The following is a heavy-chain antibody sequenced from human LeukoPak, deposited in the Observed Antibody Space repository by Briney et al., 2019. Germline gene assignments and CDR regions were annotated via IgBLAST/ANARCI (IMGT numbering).Heavy chain of an antibody. CDR1: GYTFTSYY. Sequence: ASVKVSCKASGYTFTSYYMHWVRQAPGQGLEWMGWISPNSGGINYARKFQGRVTMTRDTSIGTAYMELSSLRSDDTAVYYCATAGHCSGGSCSDWFDPWGQGTLVTVSS. D-gene: IGHD2-15*01. V-gene: IGHV1-2*02. CDR2: ISPNSGGI. CDR3: ATAGHCSGGSCSDWFDP. J-gene: IGHJ5*02.